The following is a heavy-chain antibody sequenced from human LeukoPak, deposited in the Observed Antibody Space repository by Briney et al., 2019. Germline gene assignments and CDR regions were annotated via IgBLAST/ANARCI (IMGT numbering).Heavy chain of an antibody. V-gene: IGHV1-69*01. Sequence: ASVKVSCKASGGTFSSYAISWVRQAPGQGLEWMGGIIPIFGTANYAQKFQGRVTITADESTSTAYMELSSLRSEDTAVYYCATSRFGVLNDYMDVWGKGTTVTVSS. CDR3: ATSRFGVLNDYMDV. J-gene: IGHJ6*03. D-gene: IGHD3-10*01. CDR2: IIPIFGTA. CDR1: GGTFSSYA.